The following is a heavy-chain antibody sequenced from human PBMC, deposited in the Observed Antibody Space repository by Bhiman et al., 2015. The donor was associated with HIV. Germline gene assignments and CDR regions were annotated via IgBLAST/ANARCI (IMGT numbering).Heavy chain of an antibody. V-gene: IGHV3-21*01. D-gene: IGHD5-18*01. CDR3: VRGYTYSNRLLGFDY. CDR1: GFTFSSYS. J-gene: IGHJ4*02. Sequence: EVQLVESGGGLVKPGGSLRLSCAASGFTFSSYSMNWVRQAPGKGLEWVSSISSTSTTIFYADSVKGRFTISRDNAKKSLYLQMSSLRAEDTAVYYCVRGYTYSNRLLGFDYWGQGTLVTVSS. CDR2: ISSTSTTI.